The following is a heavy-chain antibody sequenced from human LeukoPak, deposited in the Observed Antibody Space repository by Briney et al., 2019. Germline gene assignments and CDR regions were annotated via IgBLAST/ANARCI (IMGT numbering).Heavy chain of an antibody. CDR1: GFTFDDYA. J-gene: IGHJ4*02. Sequence: GGSLRLSCAASGFTFDDYAMHWVRQAPGKGLEWVSGISWNSGSIGYADSVKGRFTISRDNAKNSLYLQMNSLRAEDTALYYRAKVIAAAGTKWAFDYWGQGTLVTVSS. V-gene: IGHV3-9*01. CDR3: AKVIAAAGTKWAFDY. D-gene: IGHD6-13*01. CDR2: ISWNSGSI.